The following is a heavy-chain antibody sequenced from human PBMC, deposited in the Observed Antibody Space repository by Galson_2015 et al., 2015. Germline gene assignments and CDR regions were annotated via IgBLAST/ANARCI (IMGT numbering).Heavy chain of an antibody. CDR1: GGSISSYY. CDR3: ARAYGSSWFDAFDI. Sequence: SETLSLTCTVSGGSISSYYWSWIRQPPGKGLEWIGYIYYSGSINYDPSLKSRVTISLDTSKNQFSLKLSSVTAADTAVYYCARAYGSSWFDAFDIWGQGTMVTVSS. CDR2: IYYSGSI. D-gene: IGHD6-13*01. V-gene: IGHV4-59*01. J-gene: IGHJ3*02.